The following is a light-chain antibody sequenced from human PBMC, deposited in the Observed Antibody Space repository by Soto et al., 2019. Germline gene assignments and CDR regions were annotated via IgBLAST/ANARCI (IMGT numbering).Light chain of an antibody. Sequence: DIQMTQSPSSLSASVGDRVTITCRASQSISNYLNWYQQKPGKAPTLLIYAAANLQSGVPSRFTGSGSVTDCTLTISSLQPEDFATYYCQQSFSSPLTFGGGTKVEIK. V-gene: IGKV1-39*01. CDR2: AAA. CDR1: QSISNY. CDR3: QQSFSSPLT. J-gene: IGKJ4*01.